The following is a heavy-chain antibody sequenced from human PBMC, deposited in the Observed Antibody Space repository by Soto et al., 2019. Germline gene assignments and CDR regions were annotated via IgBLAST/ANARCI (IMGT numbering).Heavy chain of an antibody. CDR2: IFSDNER. CDR3: ARMNVDSYQFYYAMDV. V-gene: IGHV2-26*01. D-gene: IGHD4-17*01. Sequence: SGPTLVNPXETLTLTCTVSGFSLTTGKMGVSWIRQPPGKALEWLAHIFSDNERSYSTSLQGRLTISKDTSGSQVVLSMTNVDPVDTATYYCARMNVDSYQFYYAMDVWGQGTTVTVSS. CDR1: GFSLTTGKMG. J-gene: IGHJ6*02.